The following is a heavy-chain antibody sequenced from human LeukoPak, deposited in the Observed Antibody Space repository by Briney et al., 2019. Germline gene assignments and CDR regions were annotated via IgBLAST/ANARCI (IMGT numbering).Heavy chain of an antibody. D-gene: IGHD5/OR15-5a*01. CDR3: ACSSSVTHARDR. CDR1: GYGFSDVY. Sequence: GASVKVSCKASGYGFSDVYFNWVRQAPGQGLEWMGWINPHSGATNYAQRFQGSVSMDASFDTANIELSRLTSDYAAVYYCACSSSVTHARDRWGQGTLVTVSS. CDR2: INPHSGAT. J-gene: IGHJ5*02. V-gene: IGHV1-2*02.